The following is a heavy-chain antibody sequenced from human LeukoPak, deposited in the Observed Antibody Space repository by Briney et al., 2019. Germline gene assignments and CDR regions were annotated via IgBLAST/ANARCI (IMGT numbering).Heavy chain of an antibody. CDR2: LFSSGYS. J-gene: IGHJ4*02. V-gene: IGHV3-53*01. CDR1: GLSVSDSF. CDR3: MREGNWAY. Sequence: GGSLRLSCEVSGLSVSDSFMSWVRQAPGKGLEWVSVLFSSGYSYYADFVKGRFSVSRDNSKNTVYLQMNSLRVEDTAVYYCMREGNWAYWGQGTQVTVSS. D-gene: IGHD3-16*01.